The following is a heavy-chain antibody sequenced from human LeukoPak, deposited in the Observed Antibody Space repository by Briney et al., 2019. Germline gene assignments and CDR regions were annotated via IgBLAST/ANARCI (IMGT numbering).Heavy chain of an antibody. CDR3: ARDYLWGFTDAFDI. J-gene: IGHJ3*02. Sequence: ASVKVSCKASGYTFTSYGISWVRQAPGQGLEWMGWISAYNGNTNYAQKLQGRVTMTTDTSTSTVYMELRSLRSDDTAVYYCARDYLWGFTDAFDIWGQGTMVTVSS. D-gene: IGHD4/OR15-4a*01. V-gene: IGHV1-18*01. CDR1: GYTFTSYG. CDR2: ISAYNGNT.